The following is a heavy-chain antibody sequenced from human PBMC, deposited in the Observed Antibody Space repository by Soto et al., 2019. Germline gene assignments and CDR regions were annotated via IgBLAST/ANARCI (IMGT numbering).Heavy chain of an antibody. V-gene: IGHV3-30-3*01. CDR2: IPSDGSAQ. CDR3: ARAVAGQVRSAWTWLDY. J-gene: IGHJ4*02. D-gene: IGHD1-1*01. Sequence: QVQLVESGGGVVQPGRSLRLSCEASGFTFRDYAMHWVRQAPGKGLEWVAAIPSDGSAQHYADSGKGRFSISRYNSKNTLSLQMTSLRPEDAALYYCARAVAGQVRSAWTWLDYWGQGTLVTVSS. CDR1: GFTFRDYA.